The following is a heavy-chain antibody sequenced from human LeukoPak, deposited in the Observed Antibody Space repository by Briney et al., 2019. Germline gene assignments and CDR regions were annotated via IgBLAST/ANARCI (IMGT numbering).Heavy chain of an antibody. D-gene: IGHD3-10*01. V-gene: IGHV3-30*04. CDR2: ISYDGSNK. CDR1: GFTFSSYA. J-gene: IGHJ1*01. CDR3: ARGGSGSYSYAEYFQH. Sequence: PGRSLRLSCGASGFTFSSYAMHWVRQAPGKGLEWVAVISYDGSNKYYADSVKGRFTISRDNSKNTLYLQMNSLRAEDTAVYYCARGGSGSYSYAEYFQHWGQGTLVTVSS.